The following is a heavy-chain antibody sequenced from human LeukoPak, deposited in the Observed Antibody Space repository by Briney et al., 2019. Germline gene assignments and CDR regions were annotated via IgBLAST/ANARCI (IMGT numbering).Heavy chain of an antibody. V-gene: IGHV3-23*01. CDR3: ANGTRGGIVVPVR. Sequence: GGSLRLSCAASGFTFSSYAMSWVRQAPGKGLEWVSAISGSGGSTYYADSVKGRFTISRDNSKNTLYLQMNSLRAEDTAVYYCANGTRGGIVVPVRWGQGTLVTVSS. CDR2: ISGSGGST. D-gene: IGHD6-19*01. CDR1: GFTFSSYA. J-gene: IGHJ4*02.